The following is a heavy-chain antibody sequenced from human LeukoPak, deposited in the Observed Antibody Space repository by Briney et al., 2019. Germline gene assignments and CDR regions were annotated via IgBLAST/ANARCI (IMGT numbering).Heavy chain of an antibody. Sequence: GASVKVSCKASGYTFTSYDINWVRQATGQGLEWMGWMNPNSGNTGYAQKFQGRVTITRNISISTAYMELSSLRSEDTAVYYCARGTSSRVPAGNWFDPWGQGTLVTVSS. D-gene: IGHD2-2*01. V-gene: IGHV1-8*01. CDR1: GYTFTSYD. CDR3: ARGTSSRVPAGNWFDP. CDR2: MNPNSGNT. J-gene: IGHJ5*02.